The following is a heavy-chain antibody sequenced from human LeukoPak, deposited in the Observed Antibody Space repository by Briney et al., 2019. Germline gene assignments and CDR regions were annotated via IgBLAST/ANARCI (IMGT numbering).Heavy chain of an antibody. CDR1: GYIFTTYG. J-gene: IGHJ4*02. D-gene: IGHD1-26*01. Sequence: ASVKVSCKASGYIFTTYGISWVRQAPGQRLEWMGWINTKNGNTNYAQKLQGRVSMTADTSTSTAYMELRSLRSDDTAVYYCARSGRGTYYYFDYWGQGTLVTVSS. V-gene: IGHV1-18*01. CDR3: ARSGRGTYYYFDY. CDR2: INTKNGNT.